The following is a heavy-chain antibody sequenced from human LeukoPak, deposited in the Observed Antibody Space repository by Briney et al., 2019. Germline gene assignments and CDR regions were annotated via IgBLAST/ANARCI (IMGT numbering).Heavy chain of an antibody. CDR2: IIPIFGTA. Sequence: SVKVSCKASGYTFTSYAMHWVRQAPGQGLEWMEGIIPIFGTANYAQKFQGRVTITADESTSTAYMELSSLRSEDTAVYYCARVSADTAMYYYGMDVWGQGTTVTVSS. D-gene: IGHD5-18*01. CDR1: GYTFTSYA. J-gene: IGHJ6*02. CDR3: ARVSADTAMYYYGMDV. V-gene: IGHV1-69*13.